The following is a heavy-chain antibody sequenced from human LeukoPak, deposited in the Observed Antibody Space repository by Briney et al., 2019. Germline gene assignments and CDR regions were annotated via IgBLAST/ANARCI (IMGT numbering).Heavy chain of an antibody. J-gene: IGHJ4*02. D-gene: IGHD3-22*01. V-gene: IGHV3-33*01. CDR3: ARSFLALHYYDSSGYFAY. CDR1: GFTFSSYG. CDR2: IWYDGSNK. Sequence: GRSLRLSCAASGFTFSSYGMHWVRQAPGKGLEWVAVIWYDGSNKYYADSVKGRFTISRDNSKNTLYLQMNSLRAEDTAVYYCARSFLALHYYDSSGYFAYWGQGTLVAVSS.